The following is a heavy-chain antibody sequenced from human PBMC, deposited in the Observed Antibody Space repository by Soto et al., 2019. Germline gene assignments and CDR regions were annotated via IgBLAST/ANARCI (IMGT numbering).Heavy chain of an antibody. CDR2: IVVGSGNT. CDR3: AAGHYYDSSGYYLGYYYYGMDV. D-gene: IGHD3-22*01. J-gene: IGHJ6*02. V-gene: IGHV1-58*01. Sequence: SVKVSCKASGFTFTSSAVQWVRQARGQRLEWIGWIVVGSGNTNYAQKFQERVTITRDMSTSTAYMQLSSLRSEDTAVYYCAAGHYYDSSGYYLGYYYYGMDVWGQGTTVTVSS. CDR1: GFTFTSSA.